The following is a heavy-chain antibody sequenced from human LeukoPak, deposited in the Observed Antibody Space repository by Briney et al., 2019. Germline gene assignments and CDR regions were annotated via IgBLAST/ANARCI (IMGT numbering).Heavy chain of an antibody. CDR1: GYTFTSYG. V-gene: IGHV1-18*01. CDR2: ISAYNGNT. Sequence: ASVKVSCKASGYTFTSYGINWVRQAPGQGLEWMGWISAYNGNTNYAQKLQGRVTMTTDTSTSTAYMELRSLRSDDTAVYYCARDVGYCSGGSCYGSDYWGQGTLVTVSS. J-gene: IGHJ4*02. D-gene: IGHD2-15*01. CDR3: ARDVGYCSGGSCYGSDY.